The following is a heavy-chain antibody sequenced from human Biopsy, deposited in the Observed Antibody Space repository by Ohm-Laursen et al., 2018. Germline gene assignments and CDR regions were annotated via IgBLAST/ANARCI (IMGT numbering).Heavy chain of an antibody. D-gene: IGHD3-22*01. CDR3: GRREVVITHDAFDT. V-gene: IGHV4-59*08. J-gene: IGHJ3*02. CDR2: VYYSGST. CDR1: GGSISSYY. Sequence: GTLSLTCPVSGGSISSYYWTWIRQPPGKGLEWIGDVYYSGSTNRNPPLKSRVTILVDTSKNQFSLKLNSVTAADTAVYYCGRREVVITHDAFDTWGQGTMVTVSS.